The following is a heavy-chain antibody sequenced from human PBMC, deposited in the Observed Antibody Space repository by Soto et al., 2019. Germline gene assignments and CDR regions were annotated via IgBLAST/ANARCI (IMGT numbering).Heavy chain of an antibody. J-gene: IGHJ4*02. CDR2: IYYSGST. D-gene: IGHD3-22*01. V-gene: IGHV4-31*03. CDR3: ARDRSYDSSGLDY. Sequence: PSESLSVRCTVPGGSVSSRGCYWSWILQHPGKGLEWIGYIYYSGSTYYNPSLKSRVTISVDTSKNQFSLKLSSVTAADTAVYYCARDRSYDSSGLDYWGQGTLVTVSS. CDR1: GGSVSSRGCY.